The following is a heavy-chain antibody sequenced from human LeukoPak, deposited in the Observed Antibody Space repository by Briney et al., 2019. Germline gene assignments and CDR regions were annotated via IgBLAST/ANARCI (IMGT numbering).Heavy chain of an antibody. CDR2: IYYSGSA. CDR3: ARVPDYYGSGSAIDY. CDR1: GGSISSYY. J-gene: IGHJ4*02. V-gene: IGHV4-59*01. D-gene: IGHD3-10*01. Sequence: SETLSLTCTVSGGSISSYYWSWIRQPPGKGLEWIGYIYYSGSANYNPSLKSRVTISVDTSKNQFSLKLSSVTAADTAVYYCARVPDYYGSGSAIDYWGRGTLVTVSS.